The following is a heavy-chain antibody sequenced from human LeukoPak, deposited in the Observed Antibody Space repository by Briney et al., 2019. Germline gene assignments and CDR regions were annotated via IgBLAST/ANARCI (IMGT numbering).Heavy chain of an antibody. CDR3: ARGSHDQRRGPFDY. CDR1: GGSFSGYY. J-gene: IGHJ4*02. D-gene: IGHD3-10*01. Sequence: SSETLSLTCAVYGGSFSGYYWSWIRQPPGKGLEWIGEINHSGSTNYNPSLKSRVTISVDTSKNQFSLKLSSVTAADTAVYYCARGSHDQRRGPFDYWGQGTLVTVSS. V-gene: IGHV4-34*01. CDR2: INHSGST.